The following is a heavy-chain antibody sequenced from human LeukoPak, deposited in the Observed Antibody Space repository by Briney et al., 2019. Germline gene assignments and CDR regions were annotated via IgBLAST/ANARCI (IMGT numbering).Heavy chain of an antibody. Sequence: GRSLRLSRAASGFTFDDYGMSWVRQAPGKWLEWVFGITWDGGCTNYADSVEGRFTISRDNAKNFLYLQMNSLRAQHTALYDCARDLTGLYDFWSSYSDYWGQGTLVTVSS. V-gene: IGHV3-20*01. CDR2: ITWDGGCT. D-gene: IGHD3-3*01. J-gene: IGHJ4*02. CDR3: ARDLTGLYDFWSSYSDY. CDR1: GFTFDDYG.